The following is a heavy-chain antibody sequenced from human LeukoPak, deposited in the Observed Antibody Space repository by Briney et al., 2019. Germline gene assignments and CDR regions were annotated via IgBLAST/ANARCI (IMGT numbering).Heavy chain of an antibody. V-gene: IGHV4-39*07. CDR2: IYYRGNT. CDR1: GGSISDSNYY. Sequence: SETLSLTCTVSGGSISDSNYYWGWIRQPPGRGLEWIGNIYYRGNTFYSPSLKSRVTISVDTSKNQFSLKLSSVTAADTAVYYCARFWDQLPTRYYYYGMDVWGQGTTVTVSS. J-gene: IGHJ6*02. D-gene: IGHD2-2*01. CDR3: ARFWDQLPTRYYYYGMDV.